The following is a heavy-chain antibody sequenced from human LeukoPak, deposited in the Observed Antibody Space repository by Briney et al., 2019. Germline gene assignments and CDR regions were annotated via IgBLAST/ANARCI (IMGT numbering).Heavy chain of an antibody. V-gene: IGHV3-30*18. Sequence: GGSLRLSCVASGFTFNTYGMHWVRQAPGKGLEWMAGISKDGSSKDYADSVKGRFTNSRDNSKNTMYLQMNSLRVEDTAVYYCAKAAYCTSTSCHFSGYAQRPLDSWGQGTLVTVSS. CDR3: AKAAYCTSTSCHFSGYAQRPLDS. CDR2: ISKDGSSK. CDR1: GFTFNTYG. J-gene: IGHJ4*02. D-gene: IGHD2-2*01.